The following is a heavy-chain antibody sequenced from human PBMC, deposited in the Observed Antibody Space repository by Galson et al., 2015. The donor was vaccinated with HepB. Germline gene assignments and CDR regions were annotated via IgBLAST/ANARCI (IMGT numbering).Heavy chain of an antibody. Sequence: SLRLSCAASGFTFSGSAIHWVRQAFGKGPEWVGRIRSKANNYATSYVPSLKGRFTISRDDSKNMAYLHMKSLKTEDTAVYYCTRLGDFSGYSSRWGQGTLVTVSS. CDR2: IRSKANNYAT. J-gene: IGHJ4*02. V-gene: IGHV3-73*01. CDR1: GFTFSGSA. D-gene: IGHD6-13*01. CDR3: TRLGDFSGYSSR.